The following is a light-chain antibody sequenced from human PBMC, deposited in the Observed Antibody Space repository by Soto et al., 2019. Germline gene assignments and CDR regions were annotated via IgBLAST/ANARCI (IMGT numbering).Light chain of an antibody. CDR1: QSVFYSSTNKHH. CDR2: WAS. Sequence: DIVMTQSPDSLAVSLGERATINCKSSQSVFYSSTNKHHLAWYQQKPGQPPKLLIYWASTREVGVPDRFSGSGSGTDFTLTISSLQAEDVAVYSVQHYHSKPISFGQGTRREIK. J-gene: IGKJ5*01. V-gene: IGKV4-1*01. CDR3: QHYHSKPIS.